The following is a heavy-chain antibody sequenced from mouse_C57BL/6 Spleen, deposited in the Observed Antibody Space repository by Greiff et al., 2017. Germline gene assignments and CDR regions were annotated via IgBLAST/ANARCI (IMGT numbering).Heavy chain of an antibody. CDR2: INPGSGGT. CDR1: GYAFTNYL. V-gene: IGHV1-54*01. Sequence: QVQLQQSGAELVRPGTSVKVSCKASGYAFTNYLIEWVKQRPGQGLEWIGVINPGSGGTNYNEKFKGKATLTADKSSSTAYMQLSSLTSADSAVYFCARGGDYGSSVFYAMDYWGQGTSVTVSS. J-gene: IGHJ4*01. CDR3: ARGGDYGSSVFYAMDY. D-gene: IGHD1-1*01.